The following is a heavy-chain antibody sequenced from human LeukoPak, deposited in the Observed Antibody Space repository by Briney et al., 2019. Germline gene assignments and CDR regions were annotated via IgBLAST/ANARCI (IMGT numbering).Heavy chain of an antibody. CDR3: ALDSSGYYYAFDY. D-gene: IGHD3-22*01. CDR2: INHSGST. V-gene: IGHV4-34*01. CDR1: GGSFSGYY. Sequence: PSETLSLTCAVYGGSFSGYYWSWIRQPPGKGLEWIGEINHSGSTNYNPSLKSRVTTSVDMSKNQFSLKLTSVTAADTAVYYCALDSSGYYYAFDYWGQGTLVTVSS. J-gene: IGHJ4*02.